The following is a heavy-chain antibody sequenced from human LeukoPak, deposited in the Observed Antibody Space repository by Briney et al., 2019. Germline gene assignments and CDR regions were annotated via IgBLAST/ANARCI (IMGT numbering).Heavy chain of an antibody. Sequence: GGSLRLSCAASGFTFSSYSMNWVRQAPGKGLEWVSSISSSSSYIYYADSVEGRFTISRDNAKNSLYLQMNSLRAEDTAVYYCARTSSSYGMDVWGQGTTVTVSS. CDR2: ISSSSSYI. D-gene: IGHD6-6*01. CDR1: GFTFSSYS. CDR3: ARTSSSYGMDV. J-gene: IGHJ6*02. V-gene: IGHV3-21*01.